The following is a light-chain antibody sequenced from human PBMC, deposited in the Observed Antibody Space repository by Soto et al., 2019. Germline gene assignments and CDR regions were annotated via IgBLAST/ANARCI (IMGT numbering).Light chain of an antibody. Sequence: EIVLTQSPGTLSLSPWERATLFCRASQSVSSTYLAWYQQRPGQAPRLLIYGASTRATGIPDRFSGSGSGTDFTLTISRLEPEDFAVYYCQHYGTAFPFGPGTTVDVK. CDR1: QSVSSTY. J-gene: IGKJ3*01. CDR2: GAS. V-gene: IGKV3-20*01. CDR3: QHYGTAFP.